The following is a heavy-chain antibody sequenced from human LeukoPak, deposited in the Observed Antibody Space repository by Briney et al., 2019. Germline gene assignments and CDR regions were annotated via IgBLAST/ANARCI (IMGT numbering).Heavy chain of an antibody. V-gene: IGHV1-46*01. CDR2: INPSDGAT. D-gene: IGHD3-10*01. CDR1: GYTFTMYY. Sequence: ASVKVSCKASGYTFTMYYIHWVRQAPGQGLEWMGMINPSDGATTYAQKFQGRVTMTRDMSTTTVYMDLRTLRSEDPAVFFCRREQGGGVSENVGGLFASYYTYYYMDVWGRGTTVTVSS. J-gene: IGHJ6*03. CDR3: RREQGGGVSENVGGLFASYYTYYYMDV.